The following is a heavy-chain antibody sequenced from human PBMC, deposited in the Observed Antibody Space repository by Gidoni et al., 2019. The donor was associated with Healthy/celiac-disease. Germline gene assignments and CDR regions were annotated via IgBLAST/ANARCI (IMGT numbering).Heavy chain of an antibody. CDR2: ISYDGSNK. CDR1: GSPFSSYA. V-gene: IGHV3-30-3*01. J-gene: IGHJ3*02. D-gene: IGHD3-10*01. Sequence: QVQLVESGGGVVQPGRSLRLSCAASGSPFSSYAMHWVRQAPGKGLECVAVISYDGSNKYYADSVKGRFTISRDNSKNTLYLQMNSLRAEDTAVYYCASRSDYYYGSGDAFDIWGQGTMVTVSS. CDR3: ASRSDYYYGSGDAFDI.